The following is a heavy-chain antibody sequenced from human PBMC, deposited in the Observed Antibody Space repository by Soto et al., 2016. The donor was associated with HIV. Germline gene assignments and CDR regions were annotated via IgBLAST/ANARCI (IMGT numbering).Heavy chain of an antibody. Sequence: EVQLVESGGGVVRPGGSLRLSCAASGFTFDDYGMSWVRQAPGKGLEWVSGINWNGGSTGYADSVKGRFTISRDNAKNSLYLQMNSLRAEDTALYYCASDRGYYYGSGSSKAVYYYGMDVWGQGTTVTASS. CDR1: GFTFDDYG. CDR2: INWNGGST. V-gene: IGHV3-20*04. D-gene: IGHD3-10*01. CDR3: ASDRGYYYGSGSSKAVYYYGMDV. J-gene: IGHJ6*02.